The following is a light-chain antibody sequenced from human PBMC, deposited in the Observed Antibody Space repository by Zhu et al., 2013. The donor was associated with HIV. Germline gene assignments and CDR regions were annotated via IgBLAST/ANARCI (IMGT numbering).Light chain of an antibody. Sequence: DIQMTQSPSTLSASIGDSVIITCRASQLLDGSLAWYQQKPGKAPKLLIYDAVNLETGVPSRFSGRGSRTDFTFTITSLQPEDIATYYCQQYDVLPVTFGQGTRLDLK. CDR2: DAV. CDR3: QQYDVLPVT. CDR1: QLLDGS. J-gene: IGKJ5*01. V-gene: IGKV1-33*01.